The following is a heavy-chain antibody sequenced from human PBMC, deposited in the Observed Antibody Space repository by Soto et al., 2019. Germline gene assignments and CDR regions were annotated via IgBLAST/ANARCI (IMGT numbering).Heavy chain of an antibody. J-gene: IGHJ4*01. CDR2: IYHSGST. Sequence: PSETLSLTCAVSGGSISSSNWWSWVRQPPGKGLEWIGEIYHSGSTNYTPSLKSRVTISVDKSKNQFSVKLSSVTAADTAVYYCAGRRHGSASLDYWGHGTLVTVSS. V-gene: IGHV4-4*02. CDR1: GGSISSSNW. D-gene: IGHD3-10*01. CDR3: AGRRHGSASLDY.